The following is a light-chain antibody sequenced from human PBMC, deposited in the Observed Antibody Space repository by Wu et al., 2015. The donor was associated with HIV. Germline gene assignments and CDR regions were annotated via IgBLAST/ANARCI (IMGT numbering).Light chain of an antibody. CDR3: QQYGNSPLIT. CDR2: ATS. CDR1: QSVSSIY. V-gene: IGKV3-20*01. Sequence: IVLTQSPGTLSLSPGERATLSCRASQSVSSIYLAWYQQKLNQAPRLLIYATSSRAPDIPVRFTGSGSGTDFTPTISRLEPEDFAVYYCQQYGNSPLITFGQGTKLEIK. J-gene: IGKJ2*01.